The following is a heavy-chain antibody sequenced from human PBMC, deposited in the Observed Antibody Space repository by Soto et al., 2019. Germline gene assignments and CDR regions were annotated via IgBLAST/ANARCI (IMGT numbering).Heavy chain of an antibody. J-gene: IGHJ6*02. CDR1: GGTFSDST. V-gene: IGHV1-69*13. CDR3: ARNGTLTGYSYGMDV. D-gene: IGHD1-1*01. Sequence: GASVKVSCKASGGTFSDSTIYWVRQAPGQRLEWMGGIIPIFDTANYAEKFQGRVTITADESTSTSFMEVSSLRSEDTAVYYCARNGTLTGYSYGMDVWGQGTMVTVSS. CDR2: IIPIFDTA.